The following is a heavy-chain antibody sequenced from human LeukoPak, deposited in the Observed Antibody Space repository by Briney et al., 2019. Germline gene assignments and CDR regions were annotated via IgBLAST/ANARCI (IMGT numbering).Heavy chain of an antibody. CDR3: AKHFCTGLDCSLFDS. D-gene: IGHD3/OR15-3a*01. Sequence: GGSLRLSCAASGFTISNYGVSWFRQAPGKGLEWISGIRSAVDTTHYADSVKGRFIISRDNSKNTLSLQLDSLRPEDTALYYCAKHFCTGLDCSLFDSWGQGTLVTVSS. CDR1: GFTISNYG. J-gene: IGHJ4*02. V-gene: IGHV3-23*01. CDR2: IRSAVDTT.